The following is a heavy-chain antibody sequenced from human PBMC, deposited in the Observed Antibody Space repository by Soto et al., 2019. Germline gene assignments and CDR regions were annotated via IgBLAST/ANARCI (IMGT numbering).Heavy chain of an antibody. D-gene: IGHD4-17*01. J-gene: IGHJ4*02. Sequence: EVQLLESGGGLVQPGGSLRLSCAASGFTFTSYAMSWVRQAPGRGLEWVSGIIGSAHTTNYADSVKGRFTISRDNSKNTLYLQMHSLRAEDTAVYFCAEDSPPLPTVTTLDYGGKATLVTFSS. CDR1: GFTFTSYA. CDR2: IIGSAHTT. CDR3: AEDSPPLPTVTTLDY. V-gene: IGHV3-23*01.